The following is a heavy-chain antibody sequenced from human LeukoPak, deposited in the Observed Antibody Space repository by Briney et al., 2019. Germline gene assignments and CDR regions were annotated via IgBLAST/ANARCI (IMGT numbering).Heavy chain of an antibody. CDR2: ISGSGGST. J-gene: IGHJ4*02. CDR1: GFTFNNYG. D-gene: IGHD3-22*01. V-gene: IGHV3-23*01. CDR3: AKSGDSSGYYDDFDY. Sequence: PGGSLRLSCAASGFTFNNYGMHWVRQAPGKGLEWVSAISGSGGSTYYADSVKGRFTISRDNSKNTLYLQMNSLRAEDTAVYYCAKSGDSSGYYDDFDYWGQGTLVTVSS.